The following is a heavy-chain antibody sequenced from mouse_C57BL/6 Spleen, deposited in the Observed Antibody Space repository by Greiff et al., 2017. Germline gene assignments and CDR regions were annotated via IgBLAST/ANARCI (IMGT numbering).Heavy chain of an antibody. D-gene: IGHD2-4*01. CDR1: GYTFTSYW. Sequence: QVQLQQPGAELVRPGTSVKLSCKASGYTFTSYWMHWVKQRPGQGLEWIGVIDPSDSYTNYNQKFKSKATLTVDTSSSTAYMQLSSLTSEDSAVYYCAIYYDYDQAWFAYWGQGTLVTVSA. V-gene: IGHV1-59*01. CDR2: IDPSDSYT. CDR3: AIYYDYDQAWFAY. J-gene: IGHJ3*01.